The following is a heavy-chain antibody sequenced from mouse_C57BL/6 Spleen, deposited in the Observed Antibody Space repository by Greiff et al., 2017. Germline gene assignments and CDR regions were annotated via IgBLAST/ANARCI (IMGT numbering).Heavy chain of an antibody. CDR2: IYPGSGST. V-gene: IGHV1-55*01. CDR1: GYTFTSYW. J-gene: IGHJ1*03. CDR3: ARGDYSGSSYWYFDV. D-gene: IGHD1-1*01. Sequence: QVQLQQPGAELVKPGASVKMSCKASGYTFTSYWITWVKQRPGQGLEWIGDIYPGSGSTNYNEKFKSKATLTVDTSSSTAYMQLSSLTSEDSAVYYCARGDYSGSSYWYFDVWGTGTTVTVSS.